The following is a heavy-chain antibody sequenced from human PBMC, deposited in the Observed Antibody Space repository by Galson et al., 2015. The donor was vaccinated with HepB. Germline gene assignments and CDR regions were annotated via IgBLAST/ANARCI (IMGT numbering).Heavy chain of an antibody. CDR3: AKDSSLWMCTSHCSKPLDY. V-gene: IGHV3-23*01. D-gene: IGHD2-2*01. J-gene: IGHJ4*02. Sequence: SLRLSCAASGFTFSSYAMSWVRQAPGKGLEWVSAISGSGGSTYYADSVKGRFTISRDNSKNTLYLQMNSLRAEDTAVYYCAKDSSLWMCTSHCSKPLDYWGQGTLVTVSS. CDR2: ISGSGGST. CDR1: GFTFSSYA.